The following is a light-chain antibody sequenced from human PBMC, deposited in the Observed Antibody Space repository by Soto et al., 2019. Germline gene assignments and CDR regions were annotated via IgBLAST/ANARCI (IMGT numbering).Light chain of an antibody. CDR2: CHN. Sequence: QSVRTQPPSVSGAPGQRVTISCTGSSSNIGAGYEVHWYQQLPGGAPKLLIYCHNNRPSGDPDRFPGSKSATSASLAITGLQAEDATDYYRQSYDGSLSDLSVFGTGTKVTVL. J-gene: IGLJ1*01. V-gene: IGLV1-40*01. CDR3: QSYDGSLSDLSV. CDR1: SSNIGAGYE.